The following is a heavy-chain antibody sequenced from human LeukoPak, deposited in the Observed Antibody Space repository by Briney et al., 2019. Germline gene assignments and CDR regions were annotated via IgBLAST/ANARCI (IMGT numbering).Heavy chain of an antibody. CDR2: ICTSGST. CDR1: GGSISSGSYY. J-gene: IGHJ4*02. Sequence: PSETLSLTCTVSGGSISSGSYYWSWTRQPAGKGLEWIGRICTSGSTNYNPSLKSRVTISVDTSKNQFSLKLSSVTAADTAVYYCARASRDCSGGSCSYYFDYWGQGTLVTVSS. D-gene: IGHD2-15*01. V-gene: IGHV4-61*02. CDR3: ARASRDCSGGSCSYYFDY.